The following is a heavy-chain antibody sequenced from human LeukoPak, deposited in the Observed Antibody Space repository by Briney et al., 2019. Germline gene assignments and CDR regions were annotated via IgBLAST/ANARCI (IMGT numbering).Heavy chain of an antibody. V-gene: IGHV3-7*01. CDR1: GFSFSAYS. Sequence: QSGGSLRLSCTASGFSFSAYSMSWVRQVPGKGLEWVANIKQDGSEQYYVDSVKGRFTVSRDNAKNSLYLQINSLRAEDTAVYYCARERGYGSGIYHKSLFDYWGQGTLVTVSS. D-gene: IGHD3-10*01. CDR2: IKQDGSEQ. CDR3: ARERGYGSGIYHKSLFDY. J-gene: IGHJ4*02.